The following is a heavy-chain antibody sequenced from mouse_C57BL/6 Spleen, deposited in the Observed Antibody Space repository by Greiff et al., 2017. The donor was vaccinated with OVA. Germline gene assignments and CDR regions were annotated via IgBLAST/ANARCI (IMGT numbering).Heavy chain of an antibody. Sequence: QVQLQQSGPELVKPGASVKISCKASGYAFSSSWMNWVKQRPGKGLEWIGRIYPGDGDTNYNGKFKGKATLTADKSSSTAYMQLSSLTSEDSAVYFCARQTEDFDYWGQGTTLTVSS. D-gene: IGHD4-1*01. CDR1: GYAFSSSW. V-gene: IGHV1-82*01. CDR2: IYPGDGDT. CDR3: ARQTEDFDY. J-gene: IGHJ2*01.